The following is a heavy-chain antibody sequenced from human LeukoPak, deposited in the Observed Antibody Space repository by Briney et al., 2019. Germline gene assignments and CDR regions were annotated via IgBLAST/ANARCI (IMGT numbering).Heavy chain of an antibody. CDR1: GFTFSDDY. D-gene: IGHD2-8*01. J-gene: IGHJ4*02. V-gene: IGHV3-11*01. CDR2: ISSSGSTI. Sequence: PGGSLRLSCAASGFTFSDDYMSWIRQAPGKGLEWVSYISSSGSTIYYADSVKGRFTISRDNSKNVLYLQMNRLRAEDTAVYSCAKDICTSPKCAFYFDSWGQGTLVTVSS. CDR3: AKDICTSPKCAFYFDS.